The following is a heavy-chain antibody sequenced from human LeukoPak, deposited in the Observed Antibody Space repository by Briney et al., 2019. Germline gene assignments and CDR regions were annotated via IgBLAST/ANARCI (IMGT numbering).Heavy chain of an antibody. J-gene: IGHJ5*02. Sequence: SETLSLTCTVSGGSISSGSYYWSWIRQPAGKGLEWIGRIYTSGSTNYNPSLKSRVTISVDTSKNQFSLKLSSVTAADTAVYYCALILNGVVVPAAYNWFDPWGQGTLVTVSS. CDR3: ALILNGVVVPAAYNWFDP. CDR1: GGSISSGSYY. CDR2: IYTSGST. V-gene: IGHV4-61*02. D-gene: IGHD2-2*01.